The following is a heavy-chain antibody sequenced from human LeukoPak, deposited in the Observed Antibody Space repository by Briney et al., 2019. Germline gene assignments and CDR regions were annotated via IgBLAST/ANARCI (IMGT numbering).Heavy chain of an antibody. V-gene: IGHV1-2*06. CDR1: GYTFTGYY. CDR3: ARVMVRYFDWLHIDY. Sequence: ASVKVSCKASGYTFTGYYMHWVRQAPGQGLEWIGRINPNSGGTNYAQKFQGRVTMTRDTSISTAYMELSRLRSDDTAVYYCARVMVRYFDWLHIDYWGQGTLVTVSS. CDR2: INPNSGGT. J-gene: IGHJ4*02. D-gene: IGHD3-9*01.